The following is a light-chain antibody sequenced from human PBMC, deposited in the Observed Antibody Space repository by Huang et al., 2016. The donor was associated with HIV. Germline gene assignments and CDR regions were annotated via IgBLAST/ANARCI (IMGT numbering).Light chain of an antibody. CDR2: GVS. J-gene: IGKJ2*01. CDR1: QSISSN. Sequence: EIVMTQSPGTLPVSPGERVTLSCRANQSISSNLAWYQQKPGQAPRLLIYGVSTRATGIPGGFSGSGSGTGFTLTISGLQSEDFAVYYCQHYNTFGQGTKLEIK. V-gene: IGKV3-15*01. CDR3: QHYNT.